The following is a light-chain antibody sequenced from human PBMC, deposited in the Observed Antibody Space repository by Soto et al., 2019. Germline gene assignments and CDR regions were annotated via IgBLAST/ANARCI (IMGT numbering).Light chain of an antibody. CDR2: RTS. V-gene: IGLV7-43*01. J-gene: IGLJ2*01. Sequence: QDVVTQEPSLTVSPGGTVTLTCALTTGAVTSDYYPNWFQRKPGQALRTLIYRTSNKHSWTPARFSGSLLGGKAALTLSGVQPEDEADYYCVLLYGGAWVFGGGTQLTVL. CDR3: VLLYGGAWV. CDR1: TGAVTSDYY.